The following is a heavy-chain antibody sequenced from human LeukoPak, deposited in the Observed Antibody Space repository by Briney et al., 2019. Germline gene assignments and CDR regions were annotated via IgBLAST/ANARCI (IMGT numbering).Heavy chain of an antibody. CDR3: ARVKQLVGDYYYYYYMDV. V-gene: IGHV4-59*11. D-gene: IGHD6-6*01. Sequence: SETLSLTCTVSGGSISSHYWSWIRQPPGKGLEWIGYIYYSGSTNYNPSLKSRVTISVDTSKNQFSLKLSSVTAADTAVYYWARVKQLVGDYYYYYYMDVWGKGTTVTVSS. CDR1: GGSISSHY. J-gene: IGHJ6*03. CDR2: IYYSGST.